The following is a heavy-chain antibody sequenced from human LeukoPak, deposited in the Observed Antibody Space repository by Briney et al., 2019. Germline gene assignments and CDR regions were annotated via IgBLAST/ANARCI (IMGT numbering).Heavy chain of an antibody. Sequence: GGSLRLSCAVSGFTFSTFWMSWVRQAPGKGLEWVANINQDGSVKNYVDSVKVRFTISRDNAKNSLYLQMNSLRAEDTAVYYCAREGRPNAFDIWGQGTMVTVSS. CDR3: AREGRPNAFDI. CDR1: GFTFSTFW. CDR2: INQDGSVK. V-gene: IGHV3-7*01. J-gene: IGHJ3*02.